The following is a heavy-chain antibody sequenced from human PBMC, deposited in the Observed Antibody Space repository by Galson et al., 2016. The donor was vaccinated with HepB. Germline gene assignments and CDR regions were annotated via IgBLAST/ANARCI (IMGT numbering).Heavy chain of an antibody. CDR2: ISRTSSYI. CDR1: GFTFSSHN. Sequence: SLRLSCAASGFTFSSHNMNWVRQAPGKGLEWVSFISRTSSYIYYGDSVKGRFTISRDNAKNSLYLQVSSLRVEDTAVYYCVGAEYISSVEYWFDPWGQGTLVTVSS. J-gene: IGHJ5*02. V-gene: IGHV3-21*01. CDR3: VGAEYISSVEYWFDP. D-gene: IGHD6-13*01.